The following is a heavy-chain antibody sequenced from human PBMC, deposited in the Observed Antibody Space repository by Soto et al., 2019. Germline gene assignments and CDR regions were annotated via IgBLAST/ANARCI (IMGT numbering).Heavy chain of an antibody. Sequence: QVQLQESGPGLVKPSETLSLSCTVSGGAISSYYWSWFRQSPGKRMEWIGYVHHSWGSSYNPSLQSRVAIYLDTSKSQFSLKVPSVTATDTAVYYCARQGFGPLHGLVDVWGQGTTVTVSS. CDR3: ARQGFGPLHGLVDV. J-gene: IGHJ6*02. D-gene: IGHD3-10*01. CDR2: VHHSWGS. V-gene: IGHV4-59*08. CDR1: GGAISSYY.